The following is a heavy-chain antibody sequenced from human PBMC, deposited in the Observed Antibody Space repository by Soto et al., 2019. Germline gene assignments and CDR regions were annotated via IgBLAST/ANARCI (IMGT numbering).Heavy chain of an antibody. CDR1: GFTFSIYG. D-gene: IGHD3-22*01. J-gene: IGHJ4*02. V-gene: IGHV3-33*01. CDR2: IWYDGSNK. Sequence: SLRLSCAASGFTFSIYGMHWVRQAPGKGLEWVAVIWYDGSNKYYADSVKGRFTISRDNSKNTLYLQMNSLRAEDTAVYYCARGPPAYYYDSSGYFVYWGQGTLVTVSS. CDR3: ARGPPAYYYDSSGYFVY.